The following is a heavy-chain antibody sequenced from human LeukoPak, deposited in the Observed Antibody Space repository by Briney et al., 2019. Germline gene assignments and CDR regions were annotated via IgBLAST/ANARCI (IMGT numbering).Heavy chain of an antibody. J-gene: IGHJ6*02. CDR3: AKGRLRYYYGSGTLGHV. CDR2: INPNSGGT. D-gene: IGHD3-10*01. V-gene: IGHV1-2*02. CDR1: GYTFTGYY. Sequence: ASVKVSCKASGYTFTGYYMHWVRQAPGQGLEWMGWINPNSGGTNYAQKFQGRVTMTRDTSISTAYMELSRLRSEDTAVYYCAKGRLRYYYGSGTLGHVWGQGTTVTVSS.